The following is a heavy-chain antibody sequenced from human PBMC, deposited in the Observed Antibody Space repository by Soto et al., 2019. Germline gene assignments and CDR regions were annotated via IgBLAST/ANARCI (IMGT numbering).Heavy chain of an antibody. CDR1: GYTFTSYA. CDR2: INAGNGNT. J-gene: IGHJ6*03. Sequence: ASVKVSCKASGYTFTSYAMHWVRQAPGQRLEWMGWINAGNGNTKYSQKFQGRVTITRDTSASTAYMELSSLRSEDTAVYYCARDFVDTATLDGVYYYYMDVWGKGTTVTVSS. D-gene: IGHD5-18*01. V-gene: IGHV1-3*01. CDR3: ARDFVDTATLDGVYYYYMDV.